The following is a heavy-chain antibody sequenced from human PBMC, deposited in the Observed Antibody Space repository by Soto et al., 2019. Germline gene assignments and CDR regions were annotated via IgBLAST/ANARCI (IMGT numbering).Heavy chain of an antibody. CDR1: GFTFSSYA. J-gene: IGHJ3*02. V-gene: IGHV3-23*01. CDR2: ISGSGGST. CDR3: AKRARRVVVVADKEETIDAFDI. D-gene: IGHD2-15*01. Sequence: EVQLLESGGGLVQPGGSLRLSCAASGFTFSSYAMSWVRQAPGKGLEWVSAISGSGGSTYYADSVKGRFTISRDNSKNTLYLQMNSLRAEDTAVYYCAKRARRVVVVADKEETIDAFDIWGQGTMVTVSS.